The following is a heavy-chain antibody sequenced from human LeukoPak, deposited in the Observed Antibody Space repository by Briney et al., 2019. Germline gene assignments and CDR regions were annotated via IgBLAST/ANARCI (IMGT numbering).Heavy chain of an antibody. Sequence: ASVTVSCTVSGYTLTELSMHWVRQAPGKGLEWMGGFDPEDGETIYAQKFQGRVTMTEDTSTDTAYMELSSPRSEDTAVYYCATSTIFGVDPPYYYYGMDVWGQGTTVTVSS. CDR1: GYTLTELS. CDR3: ATSTIFGVDPPYYYYGMDV. D-gene: IGHD3-3*01. J-gene: IGHJ6*02. CDR2: FDPEDGET. V-gene: IGHV1-24*01.